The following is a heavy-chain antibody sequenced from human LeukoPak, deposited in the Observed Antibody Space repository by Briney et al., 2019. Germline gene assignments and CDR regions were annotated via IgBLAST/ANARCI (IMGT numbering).Heavy chain of an antibody. CDR3: ASPRELRYFDWFKDHDAFDI. Sequence: VASVKVSCKASGGTFSSYAISWVRQDPGQGLEWMGGIIPIFGTANYAQKFQGRVTITADKSTSTAYMELSSLRSEDTAVYYCASPRELRYFDWFKDHDAFDIWGQGTMVTVSS. V-gene: IGHV1-69*06. J-gene: IGHJ3*02. CDR1: GGTFSSYA. D-gene: IGHD3-9*01. CDR2: IIPIFGTA.